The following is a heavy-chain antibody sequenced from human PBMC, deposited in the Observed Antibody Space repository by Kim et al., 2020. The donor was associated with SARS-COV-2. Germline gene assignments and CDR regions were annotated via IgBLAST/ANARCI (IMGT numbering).Heavy chain of an antibody. J-gene: IGHJ4*02. V-gene: IGHV6-1*01. D-gene: IGHD2-15*01. CDR3: ARDACSGGSCQFDY. Sequence: AVTVKSRITINPDTTKNQFSLQLNSVTPEDTAVYYCARDACSGGSCQFDYWGQGTLVTVSS.